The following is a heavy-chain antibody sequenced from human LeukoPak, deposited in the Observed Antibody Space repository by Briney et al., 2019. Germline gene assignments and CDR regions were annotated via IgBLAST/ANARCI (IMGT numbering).Heavy chain of an antibody. CDR2: ISAYNGNT. D-gene: IGHD2-2*02. J-gene: IGHJ4*02. V-gene: IGHV1-18*01. Sequence: ASVKVSCEASGYTFTSYGISWVRQAPGQGLEWMGWISAYNGNTNYAQKLQGRVTMTTDTSTSTAYMELRSLTFDDTAVYYCARARWAATAINWGQGTLVTVSS. CDR3: ARARWAATAIN. CDR1: GYTFTSYG.